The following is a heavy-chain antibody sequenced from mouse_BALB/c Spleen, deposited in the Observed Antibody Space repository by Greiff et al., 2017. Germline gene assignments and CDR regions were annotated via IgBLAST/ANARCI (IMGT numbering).Heavy chain of an antibody. Sequence: VQLKQSGPDLVKPGASVKISCKASGYSFTGYYMHWVKQSHGKSLEWIGRVNPNNGGTSYNQKFKGKAILTVDKSSSTAYMELRSLTSEDSAVYYCASLSTMITTPFAYWGQGTLVTVSA. CDR1: GYSFTGYY. CDR2: VNPNNGGT. J-gene: IGHJ3*01. V-gene: IGHV1-26*01. CDR3: ASLSTMITTPFAY. D-gene: IGHD2-4*01.